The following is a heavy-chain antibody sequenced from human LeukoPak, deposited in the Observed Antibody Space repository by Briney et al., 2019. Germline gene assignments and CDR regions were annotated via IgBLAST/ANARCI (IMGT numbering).Heavy chain of an antibody. V-gene: IGHV1-18*01. CDR3: ARDRSFSSGYYYERWFDP. Sequence: ASVKVSCKASGYTFTSYGISWVRQAPGQGLEGMGWISAYNGNTNYAQKLQGRVTMTTDTSTSTAYMELRSLRSDDTAVYYCARDRSFSSGYYYERWFDPWGQGTLVTVSS. CDR1: GYTFTSYG. CDR2: ISAYNGNT. J-gene: IGHJ5*02. D-gene: IGHD3-22*01.